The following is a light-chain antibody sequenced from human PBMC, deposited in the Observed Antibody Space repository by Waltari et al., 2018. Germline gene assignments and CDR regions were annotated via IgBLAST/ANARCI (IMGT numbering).Light chain of an antibody. V-gene: IGLV2-11*01. CDR1: SSDIGAYNY. CDR2: AVT. CDR3: CSFAGSQTVI. J-gene: IGLJ2*01. Sequence: QSALTQPRSVSGSPGQSVTISCTGTSSDIGAYNYVSWYQQHPGKAPKLVIYAVTKRPSGVPDHFSGSKSGNTASLTISGLQAEYEADYYCCSFAGSQTVIFGGGTRLTVL.